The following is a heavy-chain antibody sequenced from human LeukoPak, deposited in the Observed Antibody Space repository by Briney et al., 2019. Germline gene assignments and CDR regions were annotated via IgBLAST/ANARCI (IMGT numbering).Heavy chain of an antibody. V-gene: IGHV3-7*01. CDR2: IKQDGTEK. D-gene: IGHD6-19*01. J-gene: IGHJ4*02. CDR1: GFTFSSYL. Sequence: GGSLRLSCAASGFTFSSYLMSGVRQAPGKGLEWVANIKQDGTEKYYVDSVKGRFTISRDDAKNSLYLQMNSLRAEDTAVYYCARYGAVAGEFDYWGQGTLVTVSS. CDR3: ARYGAVAGEFDY.